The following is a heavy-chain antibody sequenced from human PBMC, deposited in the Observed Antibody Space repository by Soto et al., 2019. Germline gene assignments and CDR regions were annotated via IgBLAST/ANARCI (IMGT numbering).Heavy chain of an antibody. CDR3: AKNTYFDY. CDR2: ISGDGGST. V-gene: IGHV3-23*01. J-gene: IGHJ4*02. CDR1: GFTFSRYA. Sequence: PGGSLRLSCAASGFTFSRYAMSWVRQAPGKGLEWVSGISGDGGSTYYADAVKGRFTISRDTSKNTLYLQMNSLRAEDTAVYYCAKNTYFDYWGQGTLVTVSS.